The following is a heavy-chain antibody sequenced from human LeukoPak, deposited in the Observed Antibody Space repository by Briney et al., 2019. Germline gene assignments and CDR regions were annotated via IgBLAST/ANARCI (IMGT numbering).Heavy chain of an antibody. D-gene: IGHD3-10*01. Sequence: PGGSLRLTCVASGFTFSNYYRSWVRQAPGKGLEWVSVIYDGGDTYYADSVKGRFTISRDNSKNTLYLQMNSLRAEDTAVYYCARAGPYYYDSGSSFDYWGQGTLVTVSS. CDR2: IYDGGDT. CDR3: ARAGPYYYDSGSSFDY. V-gene: IGHV3-66*01. CDR1: GFTFSNYY. J-gene: IGHJ4*02.